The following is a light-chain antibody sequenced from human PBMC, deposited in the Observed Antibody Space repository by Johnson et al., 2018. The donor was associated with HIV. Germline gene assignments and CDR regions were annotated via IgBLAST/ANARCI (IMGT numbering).Light chain of an antibody. Sequence: QLVLTQPPSVSAAPGQKVTISCSGSSPNIGNNYVSWYQELPGTAPKLLIYDNNKRPSGIPDRFSGSKSGTSAALGITGLQTGDEADYYCATWDRSLTIGGVFGPGTKVTVL. V-gene: IGLV1-51*01. J-gene: IGLJ1*01. CDR3: ATWDRSLTIGGV. CDR2: DNN. CDR1: SPNIGNNY.